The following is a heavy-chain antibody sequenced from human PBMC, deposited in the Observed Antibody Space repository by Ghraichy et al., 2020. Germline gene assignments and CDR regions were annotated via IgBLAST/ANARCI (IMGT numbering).Heavy chain of an antibody. CDR2: IKSKTDGGTT. CDR3: TTDHPYYYDTPAAAFDI. CDR1: GFTFSNAW. J-gene: IGHJ3*02. Sequence: GGSLRLSCAASGFTFSNAWMSWVRQAPGKGLEWVGRIKSKTDGGTTDYAAPVKGRFTISRDDSKNTLYLQMNSLKTEDTAVYYCTTDHPYYYDTPAAAFDIWGQGTMVTVSS. V-gene: IGHV3-15*01. D-gene: IGHD3-22*01.